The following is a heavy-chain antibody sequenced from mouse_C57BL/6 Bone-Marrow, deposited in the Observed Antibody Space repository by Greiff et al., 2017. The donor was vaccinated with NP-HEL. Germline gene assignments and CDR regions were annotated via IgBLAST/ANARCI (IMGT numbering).Heavy chain of an antibody. CDR3: ARNLLSLPY. J-gene: IGHJ3*01. CDR2: IHPNSGSI. D-gene: IGHD2-10*01. Sequence: QVQLQQPGAELVKPGASVKLSCKASGYTFTSYWMHWVKQRPGQGLEWIGMIHPNSGSINYNEKFKSKATLTVDKSSSTAYMQLSSLTSEDSAVYYCARNLLSLPYWGQGTLVTVSA. V-gene: IGHV1-64*01. CDR1: GYTFTSYW.